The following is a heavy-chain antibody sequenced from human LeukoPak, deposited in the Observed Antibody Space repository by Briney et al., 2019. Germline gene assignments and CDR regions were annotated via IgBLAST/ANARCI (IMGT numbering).Heavy chain of an antibody. Sequence: PSETLSLTCAVSGYSISSGYYWGWIRQPPGKGLEWIGSIDHSGSTYYNPSLKSRVTISVDTSKNQFSLKLSSVTAADTAVYYCARDGSSYYGSGSYYKTNWFDPWGQGTLVTVSS. CDR3: ARDGSSYYGSGSYYKTNWFDP. CDR1: GYSISSGYY. V-gene: IGHV4-38-2*02. J-gene: IGHJ5*02. CDR2: IDHSGST. D-gene: IGHD3-10*01.